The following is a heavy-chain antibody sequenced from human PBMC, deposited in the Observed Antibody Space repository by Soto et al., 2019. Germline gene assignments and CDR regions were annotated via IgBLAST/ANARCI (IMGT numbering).Heavy chain of an antibody. CDR2: ISGSGGST. CDR3: AKDPRGYHPPHYYYYYGMDV. Sequence: EMQLLESGGGLVQPGGSLRLSCAASGFSFSSYAMSWVRQAPGKGLEWVSAISGSGGSTYYADSVKGRFTISRDNSKNMLYLQMNSLRAEDTAVYYCAKDPRGYHPPHYYYYYGMDVWGQGTTVTVSS. J-gene: IGHJ6*02. D-gene: IGHD2-2*01. V-gene: IGHV3-23*01. CDR1: GFSFSSYA.